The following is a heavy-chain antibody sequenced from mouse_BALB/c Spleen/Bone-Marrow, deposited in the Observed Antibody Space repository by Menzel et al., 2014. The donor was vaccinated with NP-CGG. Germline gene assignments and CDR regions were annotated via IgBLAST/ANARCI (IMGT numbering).Heavy chain of an antibody. CDR3: NAEHGNYHYFDY. V-gene: IGHV14-4*02. Sequence: EVQLQQSGAELVRSGASVKLSCTASGFNIKDYYMHWVKQRPEQGLEWIGWIDPGNGDTEYAPKFQGKATMTADTSSNAAYLQLRSLTSEDTAVYYCNAEHGNYHYFDYWGQGTTLTVSS. CDR1: GFNIKDYY. D-gene: IGHD6-1*01. CDR2: IDPGNGDT. J-gene: IGHJ2*01.